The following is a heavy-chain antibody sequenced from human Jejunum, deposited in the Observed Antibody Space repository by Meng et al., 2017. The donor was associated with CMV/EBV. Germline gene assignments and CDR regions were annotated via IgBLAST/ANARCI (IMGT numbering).Heavy chain of an antibody. J-gene: IGHJ4*02. CDR1: GGSFSGYS. D-gene: IGHD2-2*01. V-gene: IGHV4-34*01. CDR2: FTHLGSA. Sequence: GGSFSGYSWLWVPPSPGHGLEWIGHFTHLGSASYNPSLRRRVTISEDTSKHQFSLRLTSVTAADTAIYYCARKYCGSSNCYPFDYWGQGERVTVSS. CDR3: ARKYCGSSNCYPFDY.